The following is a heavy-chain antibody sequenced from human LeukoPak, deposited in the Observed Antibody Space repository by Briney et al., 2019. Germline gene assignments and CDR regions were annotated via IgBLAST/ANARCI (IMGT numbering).Heavy chain of an antibody. J-gene: IGHJ4*02. CDR2: IQNIGTT. CDR3: ATVEGWRYSYGYFDY. V-gene: IGHV4-59*01. CDR1: GDSIYNYY. Sequence: SETLSLTCTVSGDSIYNYYGSWIRQPPGKGLEWIGYIQNIGTTTYNPSLQSRVTISIDTSKNQFSLKLTSVTAADTAVYYCATVEGWRYSYGYFDYWGQGTLVTVSS. D-gene: IGHD5-18*01.